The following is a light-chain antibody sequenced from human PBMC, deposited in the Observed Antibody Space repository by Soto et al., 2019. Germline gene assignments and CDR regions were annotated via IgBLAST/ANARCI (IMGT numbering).Light chain of an antibody. CDR1: QSIDSW. CDR3: QQYNSWT. Sequence: DIQMTQSPSTLSASVGDRVTISCRASQSIDSWLAWYQQKPGKAPKLLIYKASSLESGVPSRFSGSGSGAEFTLTISSLQPDDFATYYCQQYNSWTFGQGTKVEIK. J-gene: IGKJ1*01. CDR2: KAS. V-gene: IGKV1-5*03.